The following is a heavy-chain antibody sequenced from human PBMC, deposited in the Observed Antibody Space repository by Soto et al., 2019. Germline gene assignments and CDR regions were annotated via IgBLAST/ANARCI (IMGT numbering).Heavy chain of an antibody. CDR3: GRGPATTIYGTLPTTNWFDP. V-gene: IGHV4-34*01. Sequence: LSLTCVVDGGSFIFYYWGWIRHPPGKGLEWIGEINHSGSAKYNVSLKSRVTISIDTSKNQISLNLNSVTVADTAVYYCGRGPATTIYGTLPTTNWFDPWGQGTRVTVSS. J-gene: IGHJ5*02. CDR1: GGSFIFYY. CDR2: INHSGSA. D-gene: IGHD3-3*01.